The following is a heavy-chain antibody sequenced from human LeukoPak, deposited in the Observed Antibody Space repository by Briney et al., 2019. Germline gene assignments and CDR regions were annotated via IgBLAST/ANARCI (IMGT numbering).Heavy chain of an antibody. V-gene: IGHV1-8*01. Sequence: ASVKVSCKASGYTFTSYDINWVRQATGQGLEWMGWMNPNSGNTGYAQKFQGRVTMTRNTSISTAYMELSSLRSEDTAVYYCRLISGSYLYYYYGMDVWGQGTTVTVSS. D-gene: IGHD1-26*01. CDR1: GYTFTSYD. CDR2: MNPNSGNT. CDR3: RLISGSYLYYYYGMDV. J-gene: IGHJ6*02.